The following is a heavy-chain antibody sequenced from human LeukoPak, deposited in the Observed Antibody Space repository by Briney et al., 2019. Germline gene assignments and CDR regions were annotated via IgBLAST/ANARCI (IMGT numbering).Heavy chain of an antibody. CDR2: ILHDGSDK. CDR3: ATSPWKLPYD. CDR1: GFTFSTNG. Sequence: GGSLRLSCEASGFTFSTNGMHGVGQAPGKGLGGVAFILHDGSDKYYADSVKGRFTISRDNSKNTLYLQMSSLRPEDTAVYYCATSPWKLPYDWGQGSLVTVSS. V-gene: IGHV3-30*02. D-gene: IGHD1-1*01. J-gene: IGHJ4*02.